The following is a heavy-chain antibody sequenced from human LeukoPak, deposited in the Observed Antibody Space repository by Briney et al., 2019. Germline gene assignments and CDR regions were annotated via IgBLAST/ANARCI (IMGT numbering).Heavy chain of an antibody. CDR3: AKESTGWYGVDY. V-gene: IGHV3-9*01. CDR1: GFTFDDYA. D-gene: IGHD6-19*01. J-gene: IGHJ4*02. CDR2: LSWNSASI. Sequence: GRSLRLSCAASGFTFDDYAMHWVRQAPGKGLEWVSSLSWNSASIVYADSVKGRFTISRDNAKNSLYLQMNSLRAEDTALYFCAKESTGWYGVDYWGQGTLVTVSS.